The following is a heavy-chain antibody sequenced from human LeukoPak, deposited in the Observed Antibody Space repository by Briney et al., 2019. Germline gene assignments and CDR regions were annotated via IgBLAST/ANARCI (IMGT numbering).Heavy chain of an antibody. D-gene: IGHD3-3*02. J-gene: IGHJ4*02. CDR3: ARDHFWSGFDY. CDR1: GFTVSSNC. Sequence: GGSLRLSCAASGFTVSSNCMSWVRQAPGKGLEWVSVIYSGGSTYYADSVKGRFTISRDNSKNTLYLQMNSLRAEDTAVYYCARDHFWSGFDYWGQGTLVTVSS. V-gene: IGHV3-53*01. CDR2: IYSGGST.